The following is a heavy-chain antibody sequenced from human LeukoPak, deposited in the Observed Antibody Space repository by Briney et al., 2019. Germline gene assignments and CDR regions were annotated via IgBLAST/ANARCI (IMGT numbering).Heavy chain of an antibody. CDR1: GGSFSGYY. J-gene: IGHJ4*02. CDR3: ARDWASSGSNQVDY. D-gene: IGHD3-22*01. Sequence: SETLSLTCAVYGGSFSGYYWSWIRQPPGKGLEWIGEINHSGSTNYNPSLKSRVTISIDTSKNQFSLKLSSVTAADTAVYYSARDWASSGSNQVDYWGQGTLVTVSS. V-gene: IGHV4-34*01. CDR2: INHSGST.